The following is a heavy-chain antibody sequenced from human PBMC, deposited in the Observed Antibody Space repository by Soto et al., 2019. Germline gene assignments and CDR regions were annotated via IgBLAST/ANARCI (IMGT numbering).Heavy chain of an antibody. J-gene: IGHJ5*02. Sequence: WASVKVSCKASGYTFISYGITWVRQAPGQGLEWMGWISAHNGNTNYAQKLQGRVTMTTDTSTSTAYMELRSLRSDDTAVYYCARAYYYNSGTLAWFDPWGQGTLVTVSS. CDR2: ISAHNGNT. V-gene: IGHV1-18*01. D-gene: IGHD3-10*01. CDR1: GYTFISYG. CDR3: ARAYYYNSGTLAWFDP.